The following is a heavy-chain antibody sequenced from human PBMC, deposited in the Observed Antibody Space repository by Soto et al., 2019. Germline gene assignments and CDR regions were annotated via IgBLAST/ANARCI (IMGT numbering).Heavy chain of an antibody. CDR1: GGSISSGGYF. V-gene: IGHV4-31*03. J-gene: IGHJ4*02. CDR3: ARFAKEENPKVGSWYYFDY. D-gene: IGHD6-13*01. CDR2: IYYSGRT. Sequence: LSLTCTVSGGSISSGGYFWSWVRQHPGKGLEWIGNIYYSGRTYYNPSLKSRVTISVDTSKNQFSLKLSSVTAADTAVYYCARFAKEENPKVGSWYYFDYWGQGTRVTVSS.